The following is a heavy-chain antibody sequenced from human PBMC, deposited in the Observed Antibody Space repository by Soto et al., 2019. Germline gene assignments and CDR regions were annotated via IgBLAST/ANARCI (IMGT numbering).Heavy chain of an antibody. Sequence: PGGSLRLSCAASGFTFSSYGMHWVRQAPGKGLEWVAVISYDGSNEYYADSVKGRFTISRDNSKNTLYLQMNSLRAEDTAVYYCAKDLEYCSGGSCRYFDYWGQGTRVTVSS. D-gene: IGHD2-15*01. CDR3: AKDLEYCSGGSCRYFDY. CDR2: ISYDGSNE. V-gene: IGHV3-30*18. J-gene: IGHJ4*02. CDR1: GFTFSSYG.